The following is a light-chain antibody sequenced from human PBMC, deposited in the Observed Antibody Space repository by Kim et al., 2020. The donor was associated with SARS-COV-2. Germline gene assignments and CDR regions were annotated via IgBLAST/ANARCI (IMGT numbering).Light chain of an antibody. CDR1: KLGDKY. Sequence: VSPGKTASITCCGDKLGDKYACWYQQKAGQPPVLVIYEDRKRPSGIPERFSGSNSGNTATLTISGTQAMDEADYYCQAWDSSTGVFGGGTQLTVL. CDR2: EDR. CDR3: QAWDSSTGV. J-gene: IGLJ2*01. V-gene: IGLV3-1*01.